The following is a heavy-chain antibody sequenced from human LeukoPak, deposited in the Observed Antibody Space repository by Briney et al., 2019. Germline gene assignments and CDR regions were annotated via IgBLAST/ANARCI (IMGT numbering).Heavy chain of an antibody. D-gene: IGHD3-22*01. CDR2: INQDGSEK. V-gene: IGHV3-7*01. J-gene: IGHJ5*02. CDR3: ARDTSNYYYDSSGYYYR. CDR1: GFSFSTYW. Sequence: GGSLRLSCAASGFSFSTYWMTWVRQAPGKGLEWVANINQDGSEKHYVDSVKGRFTISRDNAKNSLYLQMNSLRAEDTAVYYCARDTSNYYYDSSGYYYRWGQGTLVTVSS.